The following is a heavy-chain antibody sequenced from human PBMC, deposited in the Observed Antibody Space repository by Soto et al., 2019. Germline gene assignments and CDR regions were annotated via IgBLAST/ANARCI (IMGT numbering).Heavy chain of an antibody. J-gene: IGHJ5*02. D-gene: IGHD3-22*01. CDR1: VGSINNY. CDR2: IYYSGST. V-gene: IGHV4-59*01. CDR3: ARNRNYYDT. Sequence: LSLTFTVSVGSINNYWSWIRQPPGKGLEWIGYIYYSGSTNYNPSLKSRVTISVDTSKNQFSLKLTSVTAADTAVYYCARNRNYYDTWGQGTLVTVSS.